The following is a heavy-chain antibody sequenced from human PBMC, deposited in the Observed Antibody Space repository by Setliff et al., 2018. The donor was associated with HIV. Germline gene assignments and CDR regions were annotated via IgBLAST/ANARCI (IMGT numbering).Heavy chain of an antibody. J-gene: IGHJ5*02. CDR2: IYYSGST. V-gene: IGHV4-59*08. CDR1: GGSISSHY. Sequence: SETLSLTCTVSGGSISSHYWSWIRQPPGKGLEWIGYIYYSGSTNYNPSLKSRVTISVDTSKNQFSMKLRSVTAADTAVYYCARGTRSSHNWFDPWGQGTLVTVSS. D-gene: IGHD6-13*01. CDR3: ARGTRSSHNWFDP.